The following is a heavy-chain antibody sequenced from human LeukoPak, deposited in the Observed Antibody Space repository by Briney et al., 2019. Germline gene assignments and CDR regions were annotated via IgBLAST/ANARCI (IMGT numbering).Heavy chain of an antibody. CDR1: GGSVSSGSYY. CDR3: ARAHSSGWPHMFDP. V-gene: IGHV4-61*01. J-gene: IGHJ5*02. D-gene: IGHD6-19*01. Sequence: SETLSLTCTVSGGSVSSGSYYWSWIRQPPGKGLEWIGYLYYSGTTNYNPSLKSRVTISVDTSKNQFSLNLTSVTAADTAVYCCARAHSSGWPHMFDPWGQGTLVTVPS. CDR2: LYYSGTT.